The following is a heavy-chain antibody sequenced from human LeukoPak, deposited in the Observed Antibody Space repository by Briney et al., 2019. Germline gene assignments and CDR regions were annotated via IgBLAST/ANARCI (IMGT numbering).Heavy chain of an antibody. CDR3: ARAHFRRDGYNHFDY. J-gene: IGHJ4*02. D-gene: IGHD5-24*01. CDR2: IYYSGST. CDR1: GGSISSYY. Sequence: LETLSLTCTVSGGSISSYYWSWIRQPPGKELEWIGSIYYSGSTNYNPSLKSRVTISVDTSKNQFSLKLSSVTAADTAVYYCARAHFRRDGYNHFDYWGQGTLVTVSS. V-gene: IGHV4-59*12.